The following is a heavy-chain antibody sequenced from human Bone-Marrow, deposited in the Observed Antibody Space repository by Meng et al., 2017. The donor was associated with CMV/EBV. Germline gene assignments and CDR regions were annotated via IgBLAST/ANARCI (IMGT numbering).Heavy chain of an antibody. CDR2: IKQDGSEK. CDR1: GFSFSDSW. J-gene: IGHJ6*02. V-gene: IGHV3-7*01. CDR3: ARLGYCSSTSCPLEGYYYYGMDV. Sequence: GESLKISCAASGFSFSDSWMSWVRQAPGKGLEWVANIKQDGSEKYYVDSVKGRFTISRDNAKNSLYLQMNSLRAEDTAVYYCARLGYCSSTSCPLEGYYYYGMDVWGQGTTVTVSS. D-gene: IGHD2-2*01.